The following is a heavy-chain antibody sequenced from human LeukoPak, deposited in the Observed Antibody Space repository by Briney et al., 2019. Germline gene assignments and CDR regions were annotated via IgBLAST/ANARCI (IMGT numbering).Heavy chain of an antibody. J-gene: IGHJ4*02. CDR3: ARDRALRQQLGYYFDY. D-gene: IGHD6-13*01. Sequence: SETLSLTCTVSGGSISSSSYYWGWIRQPPGKGLEWIGRIYTSGSTNYNPSLKSRVTMSVDTSKNQFSLKLSSVTAADTAVYYCARDRALRQQLGYYFDYWGQGTLVTVSS. CDR2: IYTSGST. CDR1: GGSISSSSYY. V-gene: IGHV4-39*07.